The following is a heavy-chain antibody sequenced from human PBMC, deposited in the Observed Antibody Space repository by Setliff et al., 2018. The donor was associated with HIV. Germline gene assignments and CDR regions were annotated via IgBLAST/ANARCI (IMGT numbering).Heavy chain of an antibody. Sequence: SETLSLTCTVSGGSISSSSYYWGWIRQPPGKGLEWIGSIYYSGSTYYNPSLKSRVTISVDTSKNQFSLKLSSVTAADTAVYYCARAPSTVTSRFDYWGQGTLVTVSS. J-gene: IGHJ4*02. V-gene: IGHV4-39*07. CDR3: ARAPSTVTSRFDY. CDR1: GGSISSSSYY. CDR2: IYYSGST. D-gene: IGHD4-17*01.